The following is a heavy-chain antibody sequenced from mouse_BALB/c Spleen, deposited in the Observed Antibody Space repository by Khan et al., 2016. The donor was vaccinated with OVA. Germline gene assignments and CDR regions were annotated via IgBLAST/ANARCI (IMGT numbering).Heavy chain of an antibody. CDR1: GYTFTDFS. V-gene: IGHV9-2-1*01. CDR2: IDTETGEP. Sequence: QIQLVQSGPELKKPGETVKISCNASGYTFTDFSMHWGKQALGEGLKWRGWIDTETGEPTYADAFKGRFAFSWETSARTAFLQFNTVNNDDTATYFCARGGDGYYEAWFGHWGQGNLGPVSA. CDR3: ARGGDGYYEAWFGH. D-gene: IGHD2-3*01. J-gene: IGHJ3*01.